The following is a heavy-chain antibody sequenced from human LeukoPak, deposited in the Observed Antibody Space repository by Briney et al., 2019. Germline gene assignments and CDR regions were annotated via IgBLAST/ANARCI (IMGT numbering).Heavy chain of an antibody. CDR3: ARHYGSGSYYPPY. CDR1: GFTFSSYA. D-gene: IGHD1-26*01. V-gene: IGHV3-23*01. CDR2: ISGSGGST. J-gene: IGHJ4*02. Sequence: GGSLRLSCAAAGFTFSSYAMTWVRQAPGGWRVWVSAISGSGGSTYYADSVKGRFTISRDNSKNTLYLQMNSLRAEDTAVYYCARHYGSGSYYPPYWGQGPLVTVSS.